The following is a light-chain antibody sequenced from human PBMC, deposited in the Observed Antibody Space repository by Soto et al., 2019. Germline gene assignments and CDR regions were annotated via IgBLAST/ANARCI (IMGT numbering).Light chain of an antibody. J-gene: IGKJ4*01. CDR2: AAS. CDR1: QSIGVY. V-gene: IGKV1-27*01. Sequence: DIQMTQSPSSLSASLGDRVTITCRASQSIGVYLAWFQQKPGKVPKLLIYAASALQSGVPSRFSGSGSGTDFTLTISSLQPEDFATYYCQKYNSAPLTFGGGTKVDIK. CDR3: QKYNSAPLT.